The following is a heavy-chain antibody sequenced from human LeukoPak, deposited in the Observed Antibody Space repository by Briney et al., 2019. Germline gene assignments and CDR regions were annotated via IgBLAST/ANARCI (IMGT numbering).Heavy chain of an antibody. CDR1: GFSLSTTGVG. D-gene: IGHD1-7*01. J-gene: IGHJ5*02. CDR2: IYWHDDK. Sequence: SGPTLVNPTQTLTLTCTFSGFSLSTTGVGAAWIRQPPGKALEWLASIYWHDDKRYSPSLKSRLTITKDTPKNQVVLTMTNMDPVDTATYYCARAYNWNYAWGQGTLVTVSS. V-gene: IGHV2-5*01. CDR3: ARAYNWNYA.